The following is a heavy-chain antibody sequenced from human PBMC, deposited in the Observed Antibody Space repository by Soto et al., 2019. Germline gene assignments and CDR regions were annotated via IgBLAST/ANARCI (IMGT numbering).Heavy chain of an antibody. D-gene: IGHD7-27*01. J-gene: IGHJ5*01. CDR1: GDSVSTNSAT. Sequence: SQTLSLTCAISGDSVSTNSATWDWIRQSPSRGLEWLGRTYYRSNWYTDYAVSVKGRITISPDTSNNQLSLQLNSVTPDDTAVYYCASLTGNSGLDSWGQGNLLPISS. CDR2: TYYRSNWYT. CDR3: ASLTGNSGLDS. V-gene: IGHV6-1*01.